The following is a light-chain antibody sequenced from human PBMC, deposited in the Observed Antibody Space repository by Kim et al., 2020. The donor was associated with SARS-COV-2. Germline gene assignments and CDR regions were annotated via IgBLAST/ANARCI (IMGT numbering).Light chain of an antibody. V-gene: IGLV2-23*02. CDR1: SSDVGSYNL. J-gene: IGLJ3*02. CDR3: CSYAGSSTWV. CDR2: EVS. Sequence: GQSITTSCAGTSSDVGSYNLVSWYQQHPGKAPKLMIDEVSKRPSGVSNRFSGSKSGNTASLTISGLQAEDEADYYCCSYAGSSTWVFGGGTQLTVL.